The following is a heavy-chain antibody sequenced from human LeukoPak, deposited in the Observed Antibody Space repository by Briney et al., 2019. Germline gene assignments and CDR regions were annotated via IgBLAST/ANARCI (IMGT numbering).Heavy chain of an antibody. J-gene: IGHJ2*01. D-gene: IGHD4-17*01. Sequence: GGSLRLSCVGSGFTFSTYTMSWVRQAPGKGLEWVSALSGDEDYTYYADSVKGRFTIPRDNSKTTLYLQLDSLRAEDTAIYYCAKEVLDYEIPYWYFDLWGLGTLVTVSS. CDR2: LSGDEDYT. V-gene: IGHV3-23*01. CDR1: GFTFSTYT. CDR3: AKEVLDYEIPYWYFDL.